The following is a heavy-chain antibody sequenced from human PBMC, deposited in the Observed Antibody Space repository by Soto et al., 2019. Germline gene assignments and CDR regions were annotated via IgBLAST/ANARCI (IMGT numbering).Heavy chain of an antibody. D-gene: IGHD7-27*01. CDR3: AKDPTGDFGAPLEFYFDY. V-gene: IGHV3-23*01. Sequence: EVQLLESGGGLVQPGGSLRLSCAASGFTFSNYAMNWVRQAPGKGLEWVSTICGRGGCTYYADSVKGRFTISRDNSKNTLFLQMNSLRAEDTAVYYCAKDPTGDFGAPLEFYFDYWGQGTLVTVSS. J-gene: IGHJ4*02. CDR2: ICGRGGCT. CDR1: GFTFSNYA.